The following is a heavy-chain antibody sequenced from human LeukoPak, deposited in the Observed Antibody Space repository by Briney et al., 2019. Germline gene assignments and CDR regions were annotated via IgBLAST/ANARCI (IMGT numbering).Heavy chain of an antibody. CDR1: GFTVSSNY. D-gene: IGHD5-18*01. CDR2: IFSGGTT. CDR3: ARGVLGYSFGFDY. Sequence: GGSLRLSCAASGFTVSSNYMSWVRQAPGKGLEWVSVIFSGGTTYYADSVKGRFTISRHNSENTLYLQMNSLRGEDTAVYYCARGVLGYSFGFDYWGQGTLVTVSS. V-gene: IGHV3-53*04. J-gene: IGHJ4*02.